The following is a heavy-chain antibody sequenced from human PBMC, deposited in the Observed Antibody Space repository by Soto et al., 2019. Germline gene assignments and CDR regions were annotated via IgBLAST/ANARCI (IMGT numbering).Heavy chain of an antibody. J-gene: IGHJ4*02. CDR1: GFTFSSYG. D-gene: IGHD6-13*01. Sequence: QVQLVESGGGVVQPGRSLRLSCAASGFTFSSYGMHWVRQAPGKGLEWVAVISYDGSNKYYADSVKGRFTISRDNSKNTLYLQMNSLRAEDTAVYYCAKDLIAAAGLFDYWGQGTLVTVSS. CDR2: ISYDGSNK. CDR3: AKDLIAAAGLFDY. V-gene: IGHV3-30*18.